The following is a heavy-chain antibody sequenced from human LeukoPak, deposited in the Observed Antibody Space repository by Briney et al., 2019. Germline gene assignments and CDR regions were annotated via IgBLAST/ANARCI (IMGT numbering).Heavy chain of an antibody. J-gene: IGHJ3*02. D-gene: IGHD1-26*01. CDR3: ARREGELQEGHAFDI. V-gene: IGHV4-61*02. CDR2: IYTSGST. CDR1: GGSISSGSYY. Sequence: PSETLSLTCTVSGGSISSGSYYWSWIRQPAGKGLEWIGRIYTSGSTNYNPSLKSRVTISVDTSKNQFSLKLSSVTAADTAVYYCARREGELQEGHAFDIWGQGTMVTVSS.